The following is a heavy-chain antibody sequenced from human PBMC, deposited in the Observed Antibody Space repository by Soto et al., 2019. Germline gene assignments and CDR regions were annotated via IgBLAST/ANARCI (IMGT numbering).Heavy chain of an antibody. Sequence: SETLSLTCTVSGGSISSGDYYWSWIRQPPGKGLEWIGYIYYSGSTYYNPSLKSRVTISVDTSKNHFSLKLSSVTAADTAVYYCARAQIVVVTAITNNWFDPWGQGTLVTVSS. D-gene: IGHD2-21*02. CDR3: ARAQIVVVTAITNNWFDP. CDR2: IYYSGST. J-gene: IGHJ5*02. CDR1: GGSISSGDYY. V-gene: IGHV4-30-4*01.